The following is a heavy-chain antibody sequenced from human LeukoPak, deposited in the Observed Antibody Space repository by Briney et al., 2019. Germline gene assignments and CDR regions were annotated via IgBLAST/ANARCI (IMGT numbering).Heavy chain of an antibody. D-gene: IGHD3-22*01. Sequence: ASVKVSCKASGYIFTNYAIHWVRQAPGQRLEWMGWINAGNGKANYSQKFQGRVTITADESTSTAYMELSSLRSEDTAVYYCARDYYDSSGYYSHYFDYWGQGTLVTVSS. CDR2: INAGNGKA. J-gene: IGHJ4*02. CDR1: GYIFTNYA. V-gene: IGHV1-3*01. CDR3: ARDYYDSSGYYSHYFDY.